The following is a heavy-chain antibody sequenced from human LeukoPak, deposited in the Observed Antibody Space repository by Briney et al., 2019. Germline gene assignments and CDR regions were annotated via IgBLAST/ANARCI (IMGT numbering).Heavy chain of an antibody. V-gene: IGHV4-59*01. CDR2: IHYSGST. CDR1: GGSISSYY. J-gene: IGHJ6*02. D-gene: IGHD1-1*01. CDR3: ARTYTLSPVDV. Sequence: SETLSLTCTVSGGSISSYYWSWIRQPPGKGLEWIGYIHYSGSTNYNPSLKSRVTISVDTSKNQFSLKVSSVTAADTAVYYCARTYTLSPVDVWGQGTTVTVS.